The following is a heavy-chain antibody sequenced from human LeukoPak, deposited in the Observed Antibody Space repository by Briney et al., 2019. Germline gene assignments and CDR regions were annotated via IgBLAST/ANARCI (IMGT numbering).Heavy chain of an antibody. CDR1: GGSISSGGYS. J-gene: IGHJ5*02. D-gene: IGHD3-3*01. Sequence: SETLSLTCAVSGGSISSGGYSWSWIRQPPGKGLEWIGYIYHSGSTYYNPSLKSRVTISVDRSKNQFSLKLSSVTAADTAVYYCARGGFWSGYGWFDPWGQGTLVTVSS. V-gene: IGHV4-30-2*01. CDR3: ARGGFWSGYGWFDP. CDR2: IYHSGST.